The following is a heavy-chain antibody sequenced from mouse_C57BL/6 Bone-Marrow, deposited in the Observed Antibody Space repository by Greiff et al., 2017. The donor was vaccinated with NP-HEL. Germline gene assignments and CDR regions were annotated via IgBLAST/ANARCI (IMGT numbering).Heavy chain of an antibody. Sequence: EVKLMESGGGLVQPGGSMKLSCAASGFTFSDAWMDWVRQSPEKGLEWVAEIRNKANNHATYYAESVKGRFTISRDDSKSSVYLQMNSLRAEDTGIYYCTRPDYDYEEYYFDYWGQGTTLTVSS. CDR1: GFTFSDAW. D-gene: IGHD2-4*01. CDR2: IRNKANNHAT. V-gene: IGHV6-6*01. CDR3: TRPDYDYEEYYFDY. J-gene: IGHJ2*01.